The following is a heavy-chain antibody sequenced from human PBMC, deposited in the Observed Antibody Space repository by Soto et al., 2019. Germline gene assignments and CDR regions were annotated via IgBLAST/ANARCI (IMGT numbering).Heavy chain of an antibody. J-gene: IGHJ6*03. Sequence: GGSLRLSCAASGFTFSSYSMNWVRQAPGKGLEWVSYISSSSSTIYYADSVKGRFTISRDNAKNSLYLQMNSLRAEDTAVYYCARDRVTVTTGRGRNEYYYYYYMDVGGKGTTVTVSS. CDR1: GFTFSSYS. CDR3: ARDRVTVTTGRGRNEYYYYYYMDV. V-gene: IGHV3-48*01. CDR2: ISSSSSTI. D-gene: IGHD4-17*01.